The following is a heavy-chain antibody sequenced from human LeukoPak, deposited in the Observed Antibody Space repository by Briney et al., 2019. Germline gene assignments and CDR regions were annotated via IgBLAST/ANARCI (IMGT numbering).Heavy chain of an antibody. CDR3: ARLAAAGKYIDY. CDR1: GGSISSGSYY. CDR2: IYTSGST. D-gene: IGHD6-13*01. V-gene: IGHV4-61*02. J-gene: IGHJ4*02. Sequence: PSETLSLTCTVSGGSISSGSYYWSWIRQPTGKGLEWIGRIYTSGSTNYNPSLKSRVTISVDTSKNQFSLKLSSVTAADTAVYYCARLAAAGKYIDYWGQGTLVTVSS.